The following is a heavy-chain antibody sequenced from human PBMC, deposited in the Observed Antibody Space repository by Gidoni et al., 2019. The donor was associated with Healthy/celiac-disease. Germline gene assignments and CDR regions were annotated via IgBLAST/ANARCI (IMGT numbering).Heavy chain of an antibody. Sequence: EVPLVQSGAEVQKPGESLKISCKGSCYSFTSYWTGWVRPMPGKGLEWLGIIYPGHSDTRYSPSFQGQVTISADKSISTAYLQWSSLKASDTAMYYCARTPGVGGGDCYSHWGQGTLVTVSS. D-gene: IGHD2-21*01. V-gene: IGHV5-51*03. CDR3: ARTPGVGGGDCYSH. J-gene: IGHJ4*02. CDR2: IYPGHSDT. CDR1: CYSFTSYW.